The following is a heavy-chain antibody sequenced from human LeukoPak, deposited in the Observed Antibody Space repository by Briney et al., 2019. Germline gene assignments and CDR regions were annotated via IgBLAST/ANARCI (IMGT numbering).Heavy chain of an antibody. J-gene: IGHJ4*02. Sequence: GGSLRLSCAASGFIFSNYWMSWVRQAPGKGLEWVANINQDGSEKYYVDSVKGRFTISRDNAKNSLFLQMNSLGAEDTAVYYCARGVRGVVGHGDYWGQGTLVTVSS. V-gene: IGHV3-7*03. CDR3: ARGVRGVVGHGDY. CDR1: GFIFSNYW. D-gene: IGHD3-10*01. CDR2: INQDGSEK.